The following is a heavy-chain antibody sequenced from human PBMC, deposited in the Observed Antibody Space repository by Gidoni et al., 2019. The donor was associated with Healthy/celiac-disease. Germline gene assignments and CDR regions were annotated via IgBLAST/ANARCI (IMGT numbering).Heavy chain of an antibody. Sequence: QVQLVQSGAEVKKPGSSVKVSCKASGSTFGSYALRWVRQAPGQGLEWMGGMIPILGTANYAKKFQGRVTITADESTSTAYMELSSLRSEDTAVYYCAILYCSSTSCYDHYYYYGMDVWGQGTTVTVSS. D-gene: IGHD2-2*01. CDR2: MIPILGTA. V-gene: IGHV1-69*01. J-gene: IGHJ6*02. CDR1: GSTFGSYA. CDR3: AILYCSSTSCYDHYYYYGMDV.